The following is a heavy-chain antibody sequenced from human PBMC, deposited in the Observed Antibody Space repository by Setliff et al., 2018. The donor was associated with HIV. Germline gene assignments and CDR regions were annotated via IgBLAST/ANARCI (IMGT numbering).Heavy chain of an antibody. CDR1: GYPFTSYG. V-gene: IGHV1-18*01. J-gene: IGHJ6*03. D-gene: IGHD6-13*01. CDR3: VRGAAPRLSSSWYRLNYDYYMDV. CDR2: ISPYDGKT. Sequence: GASVKVSCKASGYPFTSYGIFWVRQARGQGLEWMGWISPYDGKTKYSQKIQGRVSRTTVTYTTTVYMQLRILTSDDPAVYYCVRGAAPRLSSSWYRLNYDYYMDVWGKGTTVTVSS.